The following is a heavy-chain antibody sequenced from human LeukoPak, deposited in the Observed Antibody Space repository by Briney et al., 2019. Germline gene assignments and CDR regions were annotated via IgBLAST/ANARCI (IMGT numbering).Heavy chain of an antibody. CDR2: IYTSGST. J-gene: IGHJ6*02. V-gene: IGHV4-61*02. CDR3: ARGGAVAGYGMDV. Sequence: PSETLSLTCTVSGGSISSGSYDWGWIRQTGGKGLEWIGRIYTSGSTNYNRSLKSRVTISVDTSKNQFSLKLSSVTAADTAVYYCARGGAVAGYGMDVWGQGTTVTVSS. D-gene: IGHD6-19*01. CDR1: GGSISSGSYD.